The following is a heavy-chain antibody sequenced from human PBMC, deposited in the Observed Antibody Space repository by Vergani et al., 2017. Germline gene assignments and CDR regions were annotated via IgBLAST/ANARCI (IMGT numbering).Heavy chain of an antibody. CDR3: ARDSPVRGYYYDNCMAV. CDR1: GFTFSSYW. Sequence: EVQLVESGGGLVQPGGSLRLSCAASGFTFSSYWMSWVRQAPGKGLEWVANIKQDGSEKYYVDSVKGRFTISRDNAKNSLYLQMNSLRAEDTAVYYCARDSPVRGYYYDNCMAVWGQASTVTLSS. J-gene: IGHJ6*02. D-gene: IGHD1-1*01. V-gene: IGHV3-7*01. CDR2: IKQDGSEK.